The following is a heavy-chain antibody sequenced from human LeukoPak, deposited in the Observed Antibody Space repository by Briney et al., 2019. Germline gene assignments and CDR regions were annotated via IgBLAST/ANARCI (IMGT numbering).Heavy chain of an antibody. CDR2: MNPNSGNT. Sequence: ASVKVSCKASGHTFTSYDINWVRQATGQGLEWMGWMNPNSGNTGYAQKFQGRVTMTRNTSISTAYMELSSLRSEDTAVYYCARVLVHSGSYYENEDWFDPWGQGTLVTVSS. J-gene: IGHJ5*02. CDR3: ARVLVHSGSYYENEDWFDP. D-gene: IGHD1-26*01. V-gene: IGHV1-8*01. CDR1: GHTFTSYD.